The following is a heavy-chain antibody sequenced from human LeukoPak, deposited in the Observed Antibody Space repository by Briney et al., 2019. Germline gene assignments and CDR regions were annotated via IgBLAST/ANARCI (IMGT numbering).Heavy chain of an antibody. Sequence: GGSLRLSCAASGFTFSSYWMHWVRQAPGKGLVWVSRINNDGSRTTYADSVKGRFTISRDNAKNTLYLQMNSLRVEDTAVYYCARVPPLLWVGEGMDVWGKGTTVTVSS. CDR1: GFTFSSYW. D-gene: IGHD3-10*01. CDR2: INNDGSRT. V-gene: IGHV3-74*03. CDR3: ARVPPLLWVGEGMDV. J-gene: IGHJ6*03.